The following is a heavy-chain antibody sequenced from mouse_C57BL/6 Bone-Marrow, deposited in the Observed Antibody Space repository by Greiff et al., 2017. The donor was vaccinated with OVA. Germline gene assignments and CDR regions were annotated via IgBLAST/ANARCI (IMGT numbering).Heavy chain of an antibody. CDR3: ARFITTVDYAMDY. V-gene: IGHV1-19*01. CDR2: INPYNGGT. Sequence: VQLKQSGPVLVKPGASVKMSCKASGYTFTDYYMNWVKQSHGKSLEWIGVINPYNGGTSYNQKFKGKATLTVDKSSSTAYMELNSLTSEDSAVYYCARFITTVDYAMDYWGQGTSVTVSS. D-gene: IGHD1-1*01. J-gene: IGHJ4*01. CDR1: GYTFTDYY.